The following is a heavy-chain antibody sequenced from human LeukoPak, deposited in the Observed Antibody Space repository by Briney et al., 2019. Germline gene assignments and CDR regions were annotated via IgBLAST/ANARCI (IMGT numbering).Heavy chain of an antibody. V-gene: IGHV4-34*01. D-gene: IGHD1-26*01. CDR3: ARDFLVGGGAFDI. J-gene: IGHJ3*02. CDR1: GGSFSGYY. CDR2: INHSGST. Sequence: NPSETLSLTCAVYGGSFSGYYWSCIRQPPGKGLEWIGEINHSGSTNYNPSLKSRVTISVDTSKNQFSVKLNSVTAADTAVYYCARDFLVGGGAFDIWGQGTMITVSS.